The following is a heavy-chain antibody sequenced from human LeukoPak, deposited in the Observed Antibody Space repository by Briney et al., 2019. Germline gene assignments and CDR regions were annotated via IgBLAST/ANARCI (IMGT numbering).Heavy chain of an antibody. CDR3: ARRAPDFYGYDY. J-gene: IGHJ4*02. V-gene: IGHV1-2*02. D-gene: IGHD3-3*01. Sequence: ASVKVSCKASGYTFTGYYMHWVRQAPGQGLEWMGWINPNSGGTNYAQKFQDRVTMTRDTSITTAYMELSRLRSDDTAVYYCARRAPDFYGYDYWGQGTLVTVSS. CDR2: INPNSGGT. CDR1: GYTFTGYY.